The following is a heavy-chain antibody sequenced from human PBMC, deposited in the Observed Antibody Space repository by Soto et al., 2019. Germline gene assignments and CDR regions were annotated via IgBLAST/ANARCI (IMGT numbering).Heavy chain of an antibody. CDR3: ARRYGSGFDY. CDR2: INPSGGTT. CDR1: GYIFASYY. V-gene: IGHV1-46*01. J-gene: IGHJ4*02. Sequence: GASVKVSCKASGYIFASYYVHWVRQAPGQGLEWMGLINPSGGTTNYAQKFQGRVTMTRDTSTSTVYMELSSLRSEDTAVYYCARRYGSGFDYWGQGTLVNV. D-gene: IGHD5-18*01.